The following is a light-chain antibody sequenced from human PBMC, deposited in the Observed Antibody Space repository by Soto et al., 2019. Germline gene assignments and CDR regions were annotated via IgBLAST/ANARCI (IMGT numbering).Light chain of an antibody. CDR2: GAS. V-gene: IGKV3-20*01. CDR1: QSVSTGS. CDR3: QQYDSSPRT. J-gene: IGKJ1*01. Sequence: EIVLTQSPGTLSLSPGERATLSCRASQSVSTGSLACYQQKPGQAPRLLISGASSRAADIPDRFSGSGSGTDFTLTINRLEPEDFAVYYCQQYDSSPRTFGQGTKVE.